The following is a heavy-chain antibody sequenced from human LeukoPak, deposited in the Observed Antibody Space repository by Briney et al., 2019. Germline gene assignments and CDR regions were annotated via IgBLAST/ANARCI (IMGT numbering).Heavy chain of an antibody. CDR2: INPNGGGT. Sequence: GASVKVSCKASGYTFTGYYMHWVRQAPGQGLEWMGWINPNGGGTNYAQKFQGRVTMTRDTSISTAYMELSRLRSEDTAVYYCAREFFYSSGTKSNRVDYWGQGTLVTVSS. D-gene: IGHD6-19*01. V-gene: IGHV1-2*02. J-gene: IGHJ4*02. CDR1: GYTFTGYY. CDR3: AREFFYSSGTKSNRVDY.